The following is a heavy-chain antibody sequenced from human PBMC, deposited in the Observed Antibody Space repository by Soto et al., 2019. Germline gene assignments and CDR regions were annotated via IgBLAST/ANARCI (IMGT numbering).Heavy chain of an antibody. CDR1: GYTFTSYG. V-gene: IGHV1-18*04. J-gene: IGHJ6*02. D-gene: IGHD2-2*01. Sequence: ASVKVSCKXSGYTFTSYGISWVRQAPGQGLEWMGWISAYNGNTNYAQKLQGRVTMTTDTSTSTAYMELRSLRSDDTAVYYCARDLSTRPIVVVPAGYYYYYGMDVWGQGTTVTVSS. CDR2: ISAYNGNT. CDR3: ARDLSTRPIVVVPAGYYYYYGMDV.